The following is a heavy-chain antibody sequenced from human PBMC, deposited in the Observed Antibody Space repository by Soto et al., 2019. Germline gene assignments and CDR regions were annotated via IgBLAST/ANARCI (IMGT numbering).Heavy chain of an antibody. V-gene: IGHV4-39*01. CDR1: GGSITSSTYY. D-gene: IGHD1-26*01. CDR2: IFYGGST. Sequence: QLQLQESGPGLVKPSETLSLTCTVSGGSITSSTYYWGWIRQPPGKGLEWLGNIFYGGSTYYNPSLKSRVTISGDTSKNQFSLKLNSVTAVDTAVYYCASTLVGAGAFDPWGQGTLVTVSS. CDR3: ASTLVGAGAFDP. J-gene: IGHJ5*02.